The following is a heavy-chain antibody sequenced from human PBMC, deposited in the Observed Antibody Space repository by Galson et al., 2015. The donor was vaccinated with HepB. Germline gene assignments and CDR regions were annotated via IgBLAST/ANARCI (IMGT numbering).Heavy chain of an antibody. CDR3: ARDFIVLDFWSGYYRGGYYYGMDV. V-gene: IGHV3-21*01. Sequence: SLRLSCAASGFTFSSYSMNWVRQAPGKGLEWVSSISSSSSYIYYADSVKGRFTISRDNAKNSLYLQMNSLRAEDTAVYYCARDFIVLDFWSGYYRGGYYYGMDVWGQGATVTVSS. CDR2: ISSSSSYI. J-gene: IGHJ6*02. D-gene: IGHD3-3*01. CDR1: GFTFSSYS.